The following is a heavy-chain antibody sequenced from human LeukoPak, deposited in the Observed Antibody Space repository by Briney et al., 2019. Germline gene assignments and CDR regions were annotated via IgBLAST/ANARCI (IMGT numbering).Heavy chain of an antibody. J-gene: IGHJ3*02. V-gene: IGHV1-2*04. CDR2: INPNSGGT. CDR1: GYTFTGYY. D-gene: IGHD3-10*01. Sequence: ASVKVSCKASGYTFTGYYMHWVRQGPGQGLEWMGWINPNSGGTNYAQKFQGWVTMTRDTSISTAYMELSRLRSDDTAVYYCARRAQLLLWFGEPDGDAFDIWGQGTMVTVSS. CDR3: ARRAQLLLWFGEPDGDAFDI.